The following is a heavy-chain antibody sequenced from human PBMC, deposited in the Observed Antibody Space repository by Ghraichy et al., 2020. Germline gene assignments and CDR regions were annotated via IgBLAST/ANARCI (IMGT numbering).Heavy chain of an antibody. J-gene: IGHJ4*02. D-gene: IGHD3-10*01. V-gene: IGHV4-30-2*01. CDR1: GGSISSGGYS. Sequence: SETLSLTCAVSGGSISSGGYSWSWIRQPPGKGLEWIGYIYHSGSTYYNPSLKSRVTISVDRSKNQFSLKLSSVTAADTAVYYCAAQGITMVRGVIMEGLKDWGQGTLVTVSS. CDR2: IYHSGST. CDR3: AAQGITMVRGVIMEGLKD.